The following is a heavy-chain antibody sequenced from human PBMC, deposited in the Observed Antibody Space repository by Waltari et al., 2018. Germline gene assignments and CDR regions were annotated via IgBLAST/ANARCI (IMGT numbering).Heavy chain of an antibody. D-gene: IGHD3-3*01. V-gene: IGHV4-4*02. J-gene: IGHJ5*02. CDR2: VHHRRGRP. CDR1: GDSISRNYR. CDR3: ARDRWRGLYLDA. Sequence: QLQLQESGPGLVKPSGTLSLTCVVSGDSISRNYRWSWVRQSPGKGLEGIGQVHHRRGRPNENPSFASRVIMSLDTSIKQFSRKVLSAAAADTAVYYCARDRWRGLYLDAWGQGTLVTVSP.